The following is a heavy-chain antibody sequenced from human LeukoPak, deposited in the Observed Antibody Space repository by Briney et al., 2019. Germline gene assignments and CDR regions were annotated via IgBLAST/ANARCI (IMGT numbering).Heavy chain of an antibody. V-gene: IGHV3-48*03. D-gene: IGHD3-10*02. CDR2: ISSSGSTI. J-gene: IGHJ6*04. CDR1: GFTLSSYA. Sequence: GGSLRLSCAASGFTLSSYAMSWVRQTPGKGLEWVSYISSSGSTIYYADSVKGRFTISRDNAKNSLYLQMNSLRAEDTAVYYCAELGITMIGGVWGKGTTVTISS. CDR3: AELGITMIGGV.